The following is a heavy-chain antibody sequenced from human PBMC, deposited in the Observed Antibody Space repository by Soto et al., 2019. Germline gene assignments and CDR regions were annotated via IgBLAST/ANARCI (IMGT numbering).Heavy chain of an antibody. CDR1: GFTFSSYW. Sequence: LILSCAASGFTFSSYWMSWVRQAPGKGLEWVARINQDGSEKYYVDSVKGRFTISRDNAKNSLYLQMNSLRAEDTAVYYCARDYPGGSYYDYWGQGTLVTVSS. CDR3: ARDYPGGSYYDY. V-gene: IGHV3-7*03. CDR2: INQDGSEK. J-gene: IGHJ4*02. D-gene: IGHD1-26*01.